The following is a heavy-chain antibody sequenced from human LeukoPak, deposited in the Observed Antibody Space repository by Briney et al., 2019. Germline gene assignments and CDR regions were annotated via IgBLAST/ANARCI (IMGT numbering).Heavy chain of an antibody. Sequence: PSGTLSLTCTVSGGSISTYYCSWIRQPAGKGLEWIGRIYTSGSTSYNSSLKSRVTMSVDTSKNQFSLKLSSVTAADTAVYYCARDVGGYNYGYSLDYWGQGTLVSVSS. CDR2: IYTSGST. D-gene: IGHD5-18*01. J-gene: IGHJ4*02. CDR1: GGSISTYY. CDR3: ARDVGGYNYGYSLDY. V-gene: IGHV4-4*07.